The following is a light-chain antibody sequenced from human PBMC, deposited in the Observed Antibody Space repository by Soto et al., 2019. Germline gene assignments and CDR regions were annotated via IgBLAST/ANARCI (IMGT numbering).Light chain of an antibody. J-gene: IGKJ5*01. CDR2: WAS. Sequence: DIVMTQSPDSLAVSLGARATINCKSSQSVLYSSNNTNYLAWYQQKPGQPPKLLIYWASTRESGVPDRFSGSGSGTDFTLTISSLQAEDVAVYYCQQYYSTPITFGQGTRLEIK. V-gene: IGKV4-1*01. CDR1: QSVLYSSNNTNY. CDR3: QQYYSTPIT.